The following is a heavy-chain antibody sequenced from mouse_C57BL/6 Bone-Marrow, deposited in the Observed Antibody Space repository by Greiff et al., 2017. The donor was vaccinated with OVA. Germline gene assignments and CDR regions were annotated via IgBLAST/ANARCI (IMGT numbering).Heavy chain of an antibody. V-gene: IGHV14-4*01. D-gene: IGHD6-5*01. CDR1: GFNIKDDY. CDR3: TTSLYYCDY. Sequence: EVQLQQSGAELVRPGASVKLSCTASGFNIKDDYMHWVKQRPEQGLEWIGWIDPENGDTEYASKFQGKATITADTSSNTAYLQLSSLTSEDTAVYYCTTSLYYCDYWGQGTTLTVSS. J-gene: IGHJ2*01. CDR2: IDPENGDT.